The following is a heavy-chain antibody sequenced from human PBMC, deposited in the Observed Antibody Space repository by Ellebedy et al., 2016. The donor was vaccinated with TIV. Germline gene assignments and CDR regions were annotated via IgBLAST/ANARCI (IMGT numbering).Heavy chain of an antibody. J-gene: IGHJ6*02. Sequence: KVSCKASGYNFTSYWITWVRQMPGKGLEWMGRIDPSDSYTNYSPSFQGHVTISADKSISTASLQWSSLKASDAAMYYCARRPKGHDGGYYNGLDVWGQGTTVTVSS. D-gene: IGHD2-15*01. CDR3: ARRPKGHDGGYYNGLDV. CDR2: IDPSDSYT. V-gene: IGHV5-10-1*01. CDR1: GYNFTSYW.